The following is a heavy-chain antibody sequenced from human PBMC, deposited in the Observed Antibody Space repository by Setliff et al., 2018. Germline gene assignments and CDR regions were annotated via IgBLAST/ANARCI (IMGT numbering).Heavy chain of an antibody. J-gene: IGHJ4*02. CDR1: GYTFTTYT. Sequence: ASVKVSCKASGYTFTTYTMNWVRQAPGQGLEWMGRINTNTGNPTYAQGFTGRFVFPLDTSVSTAYLQINSLEAEDTAVYYCARGSGTYASSSRVFHYWGQGTLVTVSS. D-gene: IGHD6-6*01. CDR2: INTNTGNP. V-gene: IGHV7-4-1*02. CDR3: ARGSGTYASSSRVFHY.